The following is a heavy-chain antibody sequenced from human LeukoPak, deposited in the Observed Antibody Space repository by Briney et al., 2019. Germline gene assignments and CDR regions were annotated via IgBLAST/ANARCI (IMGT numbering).Heavy chain of an antibody. CDR3: ASQLSYCSSTSCYALYFQH. Sequence: PGRSLRLSCAASGFTFSSYGMHWVRQAPGKGLEWEAVISYDGSNKYYADSVKGRFTISRDNSKNTLYLQMNSLRAEDTAVYYCASQLSYCSSTSCYALYFQHWGQGTLVTVSS. D-gene: IGHD2-2*01. CDR1: GFTFSSYG. J-gene: IGHJ1*01. V-gene: IGHV3-30*03. CDR2: ISYDGSNK.